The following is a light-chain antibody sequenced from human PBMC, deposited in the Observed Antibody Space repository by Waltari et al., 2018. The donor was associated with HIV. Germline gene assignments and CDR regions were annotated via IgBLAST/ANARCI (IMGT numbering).Light chain of an antibody. J-gene: IGLJ2*01. CDR3: CSYAGSYTWL. CDR1: NSDVGGYNY. V-gene: IGLV2-11*01. Sequence: QSALTQPRSVSGSPGQSVTISCIGTNSDVGGYNYVSWYRQHPGEAPKLIIDDVTKRPAWVPDRFSGAKSVNTASLTVSGLQADDEAEYYCCSYAGSYTWLFGGGTKLTVL. CDR2: DVT.